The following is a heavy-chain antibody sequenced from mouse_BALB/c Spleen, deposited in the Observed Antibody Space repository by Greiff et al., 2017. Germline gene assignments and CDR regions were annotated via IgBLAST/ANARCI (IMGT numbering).Heavy chain of an antibody. D-gene: IGHD3-2*02. CDR3: AREVSGYYAMDY. J-gene: IGHJ4*01. CDR2: ISNLAYSI. Sequence: EVQVVESGGGLVQPGGSRKLSCAASGFTFSDYGMAWVRQAPGKGPEWVAFISNLAYSIYYADTVTGRFTISRENAKNTLYLEMSSLRSEDTAMYYCAREVSGYYAMDYWGQGTSVTVSS. V-gene: IGHV5-15*02. CDR1: GFTFSDYG.